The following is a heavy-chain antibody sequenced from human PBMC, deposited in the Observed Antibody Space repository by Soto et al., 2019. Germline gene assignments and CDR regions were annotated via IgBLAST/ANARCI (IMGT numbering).Heavy chain of an antibody. CDR3: ARDMVRGMDV. J-gene: IGHJ6*02. D-gene: IGHD3-10*01. CDR1: VLKESRSY. CDR2: IYSGGST. V-gene: IGHV3-66*01. Sequence: VLKESRSYLTRVRQAPGKGLEWVSVIYSGGSTYYADSVKGRFTISRDNSKNTLYLQMNSLRAEDTAVYYCARDMVRGMDVWGQGTTVTVSS.